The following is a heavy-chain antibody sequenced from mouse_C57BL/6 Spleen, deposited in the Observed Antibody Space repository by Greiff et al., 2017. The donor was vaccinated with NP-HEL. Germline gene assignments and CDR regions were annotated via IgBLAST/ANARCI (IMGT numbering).Heavy chain of an antibody. CDR2: IYPGSGNT. Sequence: VQLQQSGAELVRPGASVKLSCKASGYTFTDYYINWVKQRPGQGLEWIARIYPGSGNTYYNEKFKGKATLTAEKSSSTAYMQLSSLTSEDSAVYFCARSGDYPYYYAMDYWGQGTSVTVSS. V-gene: IGHV1-76*01. D-gene: IGHD2-4*01. CDR3: ARSGDYPYYYAMDY. CDR1: GYTFTDYY. J-gene: IGHJ4*01.